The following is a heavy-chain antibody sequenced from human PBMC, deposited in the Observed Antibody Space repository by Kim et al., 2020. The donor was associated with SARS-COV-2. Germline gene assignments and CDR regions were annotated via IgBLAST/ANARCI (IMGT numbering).Heavy chain of an antibody. J-gene: IGHJ3*02. CDR3: ARDQGRGLLAIFDI. V-gene: IGHV3-23*01. Sequence: ADSVKGRFTISRDNSKSTLYLHMNSLRAEDTALYYCARDQGRGLLAIFDIWGQGTMVTVSS. D-gene: IGHD2-21*01.